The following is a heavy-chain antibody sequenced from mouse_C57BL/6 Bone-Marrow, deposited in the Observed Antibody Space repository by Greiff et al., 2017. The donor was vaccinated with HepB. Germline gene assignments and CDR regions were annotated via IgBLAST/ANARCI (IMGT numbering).Heavy chain of an antibody. V-gene: IGHV1-12*01. Sequence: QVQLQQSGAELVRPGASVKMSCKASGYTFTSYNMHWVKQTPRQGLEWIGAIYPGNGDTSYNQKFKGKATLTVDKSSSTAYMELRSLTSEDSAVYYCTRFTWGYFDVWGTGTTVTVSS. CDR1: GYTFTSYN. CDR2: IYPGNGDT. D-gene: IGHD1-1*01. J-gene: IGHJ1*03. CDR3: TRFTWGYFDV.